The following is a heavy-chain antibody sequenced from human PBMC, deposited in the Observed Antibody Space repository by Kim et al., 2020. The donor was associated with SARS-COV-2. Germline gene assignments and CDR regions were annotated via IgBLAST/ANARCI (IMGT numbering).Heavy chain of an antibody. CDR3: ARGGVVVVAATHYYGMDV. V-gene: IGHV4-34*01. J-gene: IGHJ6*02. CDR1: GGSFSGYY. CDR2: INHSGST. Sequence: SETLSLTCAVYGGSFSGYYWSWIRQPPGKGLEWIGEINHSGSTNYNPSLKSRVTISVDTSKNQFSLKLSSVTAADTAVYYCARGGVVVVAATHYYGMDVWGQGTTVTVSS. D-gene: IGHD2-15*01.